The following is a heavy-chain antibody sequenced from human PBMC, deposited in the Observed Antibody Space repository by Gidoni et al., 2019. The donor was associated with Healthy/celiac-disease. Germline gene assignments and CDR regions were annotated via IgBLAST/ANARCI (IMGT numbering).Heavy chain of an antibody. J-gene: IGHJ6*03. CDR3: ARGISSIAARWRLYYYMDV. CDR1: GFTFISYG. Sequence: QVQLVESGGGVVQPGRSLRLSCAASGFTFISYGMPWVRQAPGKGLEWVAVIWYDGSNKYYADSVKGRFTISRDNSKNTLYLQMNSLRAEDTAVYYCARGISSIAARWRLYYYMDVWGKGTTVTVSS. D-gene: IGHD6-6*01. CDR2: IWYDGSNK. V-gene: IGHV3-33*01.